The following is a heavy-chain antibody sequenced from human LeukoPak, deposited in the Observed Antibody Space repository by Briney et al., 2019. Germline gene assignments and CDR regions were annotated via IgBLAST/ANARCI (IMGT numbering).Heavy chain of an antibody. CDR2: IFSHDEK. CDR3: ARTPYGSFDY. V-gene: IGHV2-26*01. J-gene: IGHJ4*02. Sequence: SGPTLLHPTATLTLTCTVTGFSLRNARMGVSWIRQPPGKALEWLAHIFSHDEKSYSTSLKSRLTISKDTSKSQVVLTMTNMDPVDTATYYCARTPYGSFDYWGQGTLVTVSS. D-gene: IGHD1-26*01. CDR1: GFSLRNARMG.